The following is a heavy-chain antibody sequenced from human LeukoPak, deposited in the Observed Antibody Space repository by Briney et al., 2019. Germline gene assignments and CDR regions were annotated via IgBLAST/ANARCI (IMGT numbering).Heavy chain of an antibody. CDR1: GFTFGSYW. D-gene: IGHD6-13*01. CDR2: IKHDGSEK. J-gene: IGHJ5*02. Sequence: GGSLRLSCAASGFTFGSYWMTWLRQAPGKGPEWVANIKHDGSEKDYVDSVKGRFTISRDNARNSLYLQMSSLRAEDTAVYYCARGYSSIRGWFDPWGQGTPVTVSS. CDR3: ARGYSSIRGWFDP. V-gene: IGHV3-7*05.